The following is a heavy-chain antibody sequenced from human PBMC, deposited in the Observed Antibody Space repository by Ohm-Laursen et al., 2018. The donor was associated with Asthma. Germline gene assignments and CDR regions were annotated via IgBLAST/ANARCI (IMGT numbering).Heavy chain of an antibody. D-gene: IGHD1-26*01. Sequence: LTLTCAASGYTFSRYSIHWVRQIPGKGLEWVASISTASSFIYYADSVRGRFTTSRDNARNSVYLQMNSLRAEDTALYYCARIGPEWELPGREYSLHHWGEGTLVTVSP. CDR1: GYTFSRYS. CDR3: ARIGPEWELPGREYSLHH. J-gene: IGHJ1*01. CDR2: ISTASSFI. V-gene: IGHV3-21*01.